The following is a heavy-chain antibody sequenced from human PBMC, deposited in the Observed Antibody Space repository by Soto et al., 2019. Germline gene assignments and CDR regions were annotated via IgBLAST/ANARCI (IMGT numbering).Heavy chain of an antibody. V-gene: IGHV3-23*01. D-gene: IGHD3-9*01. J-gene: IGHJ4*02. CDR3: AKAPLGDIVTGYYFDY. CDR2: ISGSGGST. CDR1: GFTFSSYA. Sequence: GGSLRLSCAASGFTFSSYAMSWVRQAPGMGLEWVSAISGSGGSTYDADSVKGRLTISRDNSKNTLYLQMNSLRAEDTAVYYCAKAPLGDIVTGYYFDYWGQGTLVTVSS.